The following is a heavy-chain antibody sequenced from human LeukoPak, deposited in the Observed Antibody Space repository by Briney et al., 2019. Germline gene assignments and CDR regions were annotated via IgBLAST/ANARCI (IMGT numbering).Heavy chain of an antibody. D-gene: IGHD2-15*01. CDR1: GGSFSGYY. V-gene: IGHV4-34*01. CDR3: ATSTAGFCSGHICSRYYFHYGINV. Sequence: SETLSLTCAVYGGSFSGYYWSWLREPPGKGREWSGEINHRGSTNYNPSLKSRVTISVDTSKNQFSLKLSSVTAADTAVYYCATSTAGFCSGHICSRYYFHYGINVWGPGTTVTVSS. CDR2: INHRGST. J-gene: IGHJ6*02.